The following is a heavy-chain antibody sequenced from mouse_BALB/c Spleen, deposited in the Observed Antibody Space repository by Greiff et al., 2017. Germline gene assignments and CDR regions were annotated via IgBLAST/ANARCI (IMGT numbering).Heavy chain of an antibody. CDR1: GYTFTDYN. J-gene: IGHJ3*01. D-gene: IGHD4-1*01. V-gene: IGHV1-18*01. CDR3: ARYETGTRSSAWFAY. Sequence: VQLQQSGPELVKPGASVKIPCKASGYTFTDYNMDWVKQSHGKSLEWIGDINPNNGGTIYNQKFKGKATLTVDKSSSTAYMELRSLTSEDTAVYYCARYETGTRSSAWFAYWGQGTLVTVSA. CDR2: INPNNGGT.